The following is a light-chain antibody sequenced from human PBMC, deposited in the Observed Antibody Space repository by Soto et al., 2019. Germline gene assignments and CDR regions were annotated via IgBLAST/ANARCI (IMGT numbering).Light chain of an antibody. CDR1: ASNIGADYA. CDR3: QSYDSGLRGQV. J-gene: IGLJ1*01. V-gene: IGLV1-40*01. CDR2: GNN. Sequence: QSVLAQPPSVSGAPGQRVTISYTGSASNIGADYAVHWYQQLPGTAPKLLIYGNNNRPSGVPDRVSGSKSGTSASLAITGLQAEDEADYYCQSYDSGLRGQVFGTGTKVTV.